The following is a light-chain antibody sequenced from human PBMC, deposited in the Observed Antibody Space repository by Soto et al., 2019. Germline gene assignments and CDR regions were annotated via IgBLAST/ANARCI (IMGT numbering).Light chain of an antibody. V-gene: IGKV1-5*03. CDR3: QHYNSYSEA. J-gene: IGKJ1*01. CDR1: QSISSW. Sequence: DIQMPPSPSTLSASVGDRVTITGLASQSISSWLAWYQQKPGKAPKLLIYKASSLESGVPSRFSGSGSGTEFTLTISSLQPDDFATYYCQHYNSYSEAFGQGTKVDIK. CDR2: KAS.